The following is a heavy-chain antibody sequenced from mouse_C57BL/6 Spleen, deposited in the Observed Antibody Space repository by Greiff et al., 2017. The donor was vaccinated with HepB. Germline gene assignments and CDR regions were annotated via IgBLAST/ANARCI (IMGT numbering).Heavy chain of an antibody. V-gene: IGHV1-19*01. CDR1: GYTFTDYY. J-gene: IGHJ4*01. D-gene: IGHD2-3*01. CDR2: INPYNGGT. Sequence: VQLQQSGPVLVKPGASVKMSCKASGYTFTDYYMNWVKQSHGKSLEWIGVINPYNGGTSYNQKFKGKATLTVDKSSSTAYMELNSLTSEDSAVYYCARSYWDGYYSGAMDYWGQGTSVTVSS. CDR3: ARSYWDGYYSGAMDY.